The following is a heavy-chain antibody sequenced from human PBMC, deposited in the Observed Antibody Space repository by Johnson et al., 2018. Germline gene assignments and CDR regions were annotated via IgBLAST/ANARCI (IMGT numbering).Heavy chain of an antibody. CDR1: GFTFSGSA. Sequence: VQLVQSGGGLVKPGRSLRLSCAASGFTFSGSAMHWVRQASGKGLEWVGRIRSKANSYATAYAASVKGRFTISRDDSKKTAYLQMNSLRAEDTAGYYCARDRELSDYSNYVYYYYYMEVWGKGTTVTVSS. V-gene: IGHV3-73*01. CDR3: ARDRELSDYSNYVYYYYYMEV. CDR2: IRSKANSYAT. J-gene: IGHJ6*03. D-gene: IGHD4-11*01.